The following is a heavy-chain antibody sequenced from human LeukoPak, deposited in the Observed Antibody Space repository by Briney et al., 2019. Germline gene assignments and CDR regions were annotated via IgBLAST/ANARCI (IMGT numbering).Heavy chain of an antibody. CDR3: ARDSRYPHYDYVWGSYRWQKALDY. CDR1: GYTFTSYG. Sequence: ASVKVYCTASGYTFTSYGISWVRQAPGQGLEWMGWISAYNGSTNYAQKLQGRVTMTTDTSTSTAYMELRSLRSDDTAVYYCARDSRYPHYDYVWGSYRWQKALDYWGQGTLVTVSS. CDR2: ISAYNGST. V-gene: IGHV1-18*01. D-gene: IGHD3-16*02. J-gene: IGHJ4*02.